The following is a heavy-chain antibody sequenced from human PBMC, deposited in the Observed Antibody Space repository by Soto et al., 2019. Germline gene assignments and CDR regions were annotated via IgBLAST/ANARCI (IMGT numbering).Heavy chain of an antibody. CDR3: ARDGNAFDI. CDR2: IYYSGST. J-gene: IGHJ3*02. CDR1: GGSVNSGSYY. Sequence: QVQLQESGPGLVKPSETLSLTCTVSGGSVNSGSYYWTWIRQPPGKGLEWIGYIYYSGSTHYNPSLKSRITMSVDTSKDQFSLNLYSVGVADTAIYFCARDGNAFDIWGQGTMVTVSS. V-gene: IGHV4-61*01.